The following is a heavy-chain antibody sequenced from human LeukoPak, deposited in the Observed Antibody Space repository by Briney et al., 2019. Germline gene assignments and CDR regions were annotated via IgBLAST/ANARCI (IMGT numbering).Heavy chain of an antibody. CDR2: IGTAGEI. D-gene: IGHD6-13*01. V-gene: IGHV3-13*01. Sequence: GGSLRPSCAASGFTFRSYDMHWVRQATGKGLEWVSGIGTAGEIYYPGSVKGRFTISRENAKNSLYLQMNSLRAGDTAVYYCARAAYSSTWYSRYFDLWGRGTLVTVSS. CDR1: GFTFRSYD. CDR3: ARAAYSSTWYSRYFDL. J-gene: IGHJ2*01.